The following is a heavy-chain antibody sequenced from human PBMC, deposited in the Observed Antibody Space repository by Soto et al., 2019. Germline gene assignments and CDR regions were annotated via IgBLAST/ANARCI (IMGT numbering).Heavy chain of an antibody. V-gene: IGHV3-48*02. CDR2: ISSSSSTI. D-gene: IGHD2-21*02. CDR3: ERDRSWAVVTAIYSPNAFDI. CDR1: GFTFSSYS. Sequence: GGSLRLSCAASGFTFSSYSMNWVRQAPGKGLEWVSYISSSSSTIYYADSVKGRFTISRDNAKNSLYLQMNSLRDEDTAVYYCERDRSWAVVTAIYSPNAFDIWGQGTMVTVSS. J-gene: IGHJ3*02.